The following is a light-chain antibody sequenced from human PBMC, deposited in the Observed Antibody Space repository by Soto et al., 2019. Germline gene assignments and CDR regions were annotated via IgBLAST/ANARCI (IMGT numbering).Light chain of an antibody. CDR2: EVS. V-gene: IGLV2-14*01. J-gene: IGLJ3*02. Sequence: QAVVTQPASMSGSPGQSITISCTGTSSDVGGYNYVSWYQQHPGKAPKLMIYEVSNRPSGVSNRFSGSKSDNTASLTISGLQAEDEADYYCSSYTSSTTWVFGGGTQLTVL. CDR3: SSYTSSTTWV. CDR1: SSDVGGYNY.